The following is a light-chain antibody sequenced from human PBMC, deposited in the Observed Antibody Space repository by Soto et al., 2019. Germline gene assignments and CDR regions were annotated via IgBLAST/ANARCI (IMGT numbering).Light chain of an antibody. CDR3: QQSYSTLTT. CDR1: QSISSY. J-gene: IGKJ4*01. CDR2: AAS. Sequence: DIQMTQSPSSLSASVGDRVTITCRASQSISSYLNWYQQKPGKAPKLLIYAASSLQSGVPSRFSGSGSGTDFTLTISSPQPEDFATYYCQQSYSTLTTFGGGTKVEIK. V-gene: IGKV1-39*01.